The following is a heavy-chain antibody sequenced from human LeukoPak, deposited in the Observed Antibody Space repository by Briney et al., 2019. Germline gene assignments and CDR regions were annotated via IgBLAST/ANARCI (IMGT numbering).Heavy chain of an antibody. CDR3: AGAPAGSLECQSPLDY. CDR1: GASITSSSYY. V-gene: IGHV4-61*02. CDR2: IYASGTT. D-gene: IGHD2-2*01. J-gene: IGHJ4*02. Sequence: PSQTLSLTCTVSGASITSSSYYWSWVRQPAGKGLVWIGRIYASGTTNYNPSLRSRVTISVDRSKNQLSLKLTSVTAADTAVYYCAGAPAGSLECQSPLDYWGQGTLVTVSS.